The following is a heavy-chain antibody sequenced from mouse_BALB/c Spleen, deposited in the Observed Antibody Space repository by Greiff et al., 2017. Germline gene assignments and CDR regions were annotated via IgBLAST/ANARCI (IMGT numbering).Heavy chain of an antibody. CDR2: INPSTGYT. V-gene: IGHV1-7*01. CDR3: ARRITTRAMDY. J-gene: IGHJ4*01. Sequence: VQLQQSGAELAKPGASVNMSCKASGYTFTSYWMHWVKQRPGQGLEWIGYINPSTGYTEYNQKFKDKATLTADKSSSTAYMQLSSLTSEDSAVYYCARRITTRAMDYWGQGTSVTVSS. CDR1: GYTFTSYW. D-gene: IGHD1-1*01.